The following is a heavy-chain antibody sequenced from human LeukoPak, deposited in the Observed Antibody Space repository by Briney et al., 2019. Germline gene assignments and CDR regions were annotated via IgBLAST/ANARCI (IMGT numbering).Heavy chain of an antibody. Sequence: SETLSLTCTVSGGSISSYYWSWIRQPPGKGPEWIGYIYYSGSTNYNPSLKSRVTISVDTSKNQFSLKLSSVTAADTAVYYCARAGITMVRGVMAASWFDPWGQGTLVTVSS. V-gene: IGHV4-59*01. CDR2: IYYSGST. CDR1: GGSISSYY. J-gene: IGHJ5*02. CDR3: ARAGITMVRGVMAASWFDP. D-gene: IGHD3-10*01.